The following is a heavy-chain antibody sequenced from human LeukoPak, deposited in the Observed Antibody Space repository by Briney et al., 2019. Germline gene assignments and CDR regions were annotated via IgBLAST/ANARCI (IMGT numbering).Heavy chain of an antibody. J-gene: IGHJ4*02. D-gene: IGHD3-9*01. CDR2: IRSKAYGGTT. CDR1: GFTFGDYA. CDR3: TRGRWYYDIWSAEGYFDY. V-gene: IGHV3-49*04. Sequence: PGGSLRLSCTASGFTFGDYAMSWVRQAPGKGLEWVGFIRSKAYGGTTEYAESVKGRFTISRDDSKSIAYLQMNSLKTEDTAVYYCTRGRWYYDIWSAEGYFDYWGQGTLVTVSS.